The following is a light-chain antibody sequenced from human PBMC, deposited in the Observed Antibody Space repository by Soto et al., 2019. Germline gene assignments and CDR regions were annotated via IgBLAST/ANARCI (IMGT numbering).Light chain of an antibody. CDR2: GAS. CDR1: QSVASIY. J-gene: IGKJ2*01. V-gene: IGKV3-20*01. Sequence: EIVLTQSPGTLSLSPGEGATLSCRASQSVASIYVAWYQQKPGQAPRLLIYGASSRATGIPDRFSGSGSGTDCTLTISRLEPEDFAVYYCQQYDNSLYTFGQGTKLEIK. CDR3: QQYDNSLYT.